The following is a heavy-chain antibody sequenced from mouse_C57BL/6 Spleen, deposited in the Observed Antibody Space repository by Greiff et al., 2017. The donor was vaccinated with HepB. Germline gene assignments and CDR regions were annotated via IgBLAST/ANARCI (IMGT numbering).Heavy chain of an antibody. D-gene: IGHD3-1*01. J-gene: IGHJ2*01. CDR3: ARDRGRSRYYFDY. CDR1: GFTFSSYA. V-gene: IGHV5-4*01. Sequence: EVKLVESGGGLVKPGGSLKLSCAASGFTFSSYAMSWVRQTPEKRLEWVATISDGGSYTYYPDNVKGRFTISRDNAKNNLYLQMSHLKSEDTAMYYCARDRGRSRYYFDYWGQGTTLTVSS. CDR2: ISDGGSYT.